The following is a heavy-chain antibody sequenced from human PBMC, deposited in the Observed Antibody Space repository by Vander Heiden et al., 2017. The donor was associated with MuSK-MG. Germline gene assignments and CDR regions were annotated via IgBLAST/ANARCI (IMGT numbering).Heavy chain of an antibody. CDR2: IFSNDEK. J-gene: IGHJ6*03. V-gene: IGHV2-26*01. Sequence: QVTLKESGPVLVQPTETLTLTCTVSGFSLSNARMGVSWIRQPPGKALEWLAHIFSNDEKSYSTSLKSRLTISKDTSKSQVVLTMTNMDPVDTATYYCARIVSGDQVYYYYYMDVWGKGTTVTVSS. CDR3: ARIVSGDQVYYYYYMDV. D-gene: IGHD7-27*01. CDR1: GFSLSNARMG.